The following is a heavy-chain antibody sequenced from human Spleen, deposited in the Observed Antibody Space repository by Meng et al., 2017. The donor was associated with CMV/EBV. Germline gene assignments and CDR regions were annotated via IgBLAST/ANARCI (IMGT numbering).Heavy chain of an antibody. J-gene: IGHJ4*02. V-gene: IGHV1-2*02. CDR3: ARAEYSSPSDY. Sequence: ASVKVSCKASGYTFTAHYFHWVRQAPGQGLEWMGWIHPHRGDTNYAQQFQGRVTLTRDTSINTVYMELSRLISDDTAVYYCARAEYSSPSDYWGQGTLVTVSS. CDR1: GYTFTAHY. CDR2: IHPHRGDT. D-gene: IGHD6-6*01.